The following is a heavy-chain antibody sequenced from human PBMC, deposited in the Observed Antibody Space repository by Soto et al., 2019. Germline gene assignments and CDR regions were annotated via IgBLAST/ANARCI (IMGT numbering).Heavy chain of an antibody. CDR2: ISAYNGNT. Sequence: ASVKVSCKASGYTFTSYGISWVRQAPGQGLEWMGWISAYNGNTNYAQKLQGRVTMTTDTSTSTAYMELRSLRSDDTAVYYCARVSDHSSGERSSLYDFWSGYYPYNWFDPWGQGTLVTVSS. CDR3: ARVSDHSSGERSSLYDFWSGYYPYNWFDP. J-gene: IGHJ5*02. CDR1: GYTFTSYG. D-gene: IGHD3-3*01. V-gene: IGHV1-18*01.